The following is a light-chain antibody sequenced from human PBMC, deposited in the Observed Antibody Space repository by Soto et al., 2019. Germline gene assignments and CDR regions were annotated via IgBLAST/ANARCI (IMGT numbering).Light chain of an antibody. CDR3: QQSFTTPLT. Sequence: DIQMTQSPSSLSASVGDRVTITCRASQSVGRFLNWYQQKPGKAPTVLINVASTLRSGVPSRFSGSGSGTDFNLTINSPQPEDFATYFCQQSFTTPLTVGGGTKVDIK. CDR1: QSVGRF. J-gene: IGKJ4*01. CDR2: VAS. V-gene: IGKV1-39*01.